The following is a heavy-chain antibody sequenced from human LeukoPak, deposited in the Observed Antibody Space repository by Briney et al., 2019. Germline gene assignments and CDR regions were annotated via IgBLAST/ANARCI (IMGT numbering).Heavy chain of an antibody. CDR1: GYTFTIYD. D-gene: IGHD3-9*01. V-gene: IGHV1-8*01. J-gene: IGHJ6*02. CDR3: ARSGNDILTGYYYYYGMDV. Sequence: VASVKVSCKASGYTFTIYDINWVRPATGQGLGWMGWMNPNSGNTGYAQKFQGRVTMTRNTSISTAYMELSSLRSEDTAVYYCARSGNDILTGYYYYYGMDVWGQGTTVTVSS. CDR2: MNPNSGNT.